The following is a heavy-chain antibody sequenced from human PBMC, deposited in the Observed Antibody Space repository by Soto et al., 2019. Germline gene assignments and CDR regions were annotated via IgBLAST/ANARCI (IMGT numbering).Heavy chain of an antibody. Sequence: ASVKVSCKASGYTFTSYYLHWVREAPGQGLEWMGIINPSGGGTTYAQRFQGRVTLTSDTSSSTVYMELYGLRSDDTAFYYCARGRDGYHYYLDYWGQGALVTSPQ. J-gene: IGHJ4*02. CDR3: ARGRDGYHYYLDY. CDR2: INPSGGGT. D-gene: IGHD5-12*01. CDR1: GYTFTSYY. V-gene: IGHV1-46*01.